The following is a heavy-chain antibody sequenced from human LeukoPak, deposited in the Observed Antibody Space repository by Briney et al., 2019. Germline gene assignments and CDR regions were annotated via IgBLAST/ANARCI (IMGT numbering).Heavy chain of an antibody. V-gene: IGHV1-8*01. CDR2: MNPNSGNT. Sequence: ASVKVSCKASGYTFTSYDINWVRQATGQGLEGMGWMNPNSGNTGYAQKFQGRVTMTRNTSISTAYMELSSLRSEDTAVYYCARGRRYYYDSSGYSEANWFDPWGQGTLVTVSS. CDR1: GYTFTSYD. D-gene: IGHD3-22*01. J-gene: IGHJ5*02. CDR3: ARGRRYYYDSSGYSEANWFDP.